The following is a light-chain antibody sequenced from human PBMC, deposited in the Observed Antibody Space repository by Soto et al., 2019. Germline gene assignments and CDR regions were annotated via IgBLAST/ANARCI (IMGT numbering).Light chain of an antibody. J-gene: IGLJ1*01. CDR2: DVN. CDR3: NSFTTSDTYV. Sequence: QSALTQPPSVSGSPGQSVTISCTGTSSDIGAYNRVSWYQQSPGAAPKLMICDVNNRPSGVPGRFSGSNSGNTASLTIFGLQAEDEADYYCNSFTTSDTYVFGTGTKLTVL. CDR1: SSDIGAYNR. V-gene: IGLV2-18*02.